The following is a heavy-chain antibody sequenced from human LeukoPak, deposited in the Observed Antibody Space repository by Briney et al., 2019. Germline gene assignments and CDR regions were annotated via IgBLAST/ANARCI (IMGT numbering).Heavy chain of an antibody. CDR2: IYYSGST. J-gene: IGHJ3*02. D-gene: IGHD5-18*01. CDR1: GGSISSSSYY. CDR3: AGTSRIQLWYWEPTDAFDI. V-gene: IGHV4-39*07. Sequence: SETLSLTCTVSGGSISSSSYYWGWIRQPPGKGLEWIGSIYYSGSTYYNPSLKSRVTISVDPYKNQFSLKLSSVTAADTAVYYCAGTSRIQLWYWEPTDAFDIWGQGTMVSVSS.